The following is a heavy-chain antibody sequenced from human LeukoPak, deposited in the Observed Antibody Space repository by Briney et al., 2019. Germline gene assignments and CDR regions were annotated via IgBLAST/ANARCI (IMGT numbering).Heavy chain of an antibody. CDR1: GFTFSSYG. J-gene: IGHJ4*02. Sequence: GGSLRLSCAASGFTFSSYGMSWVRQAPGKGLEWVSAISGSGGSTYYADSMKGRFTISRDNSKNTLYLQMNSLRAEDTAVYYCAKGPGGFGEQTPWYFDYWGQGTLVTVSS. V-gene: IGHV3-23*01. D-gene: IGHD3-10*01. CDR3: AKGPGGFGEQTPWYFDY. CDR2: ISGSGGST.